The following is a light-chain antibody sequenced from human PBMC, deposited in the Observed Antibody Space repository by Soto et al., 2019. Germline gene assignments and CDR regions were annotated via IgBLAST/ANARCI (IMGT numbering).Light chain of an antibody. Sequence: EIVLTQSPGTLSLSPGERATLSCRASQSVSSTCLAWYQQRPGQAPRLLIFRASSRAADVPDRFSGSGSGTDFTLTISRLGPEDFAVYYCQQYGSSPQTFGQGTKVEMK. J-gene: IGKJ1*01. CDR3: QQYGSSPQT. CDR1: QSVSSTC. V-gene: IGKV3-20*01. CDR2: RAS.